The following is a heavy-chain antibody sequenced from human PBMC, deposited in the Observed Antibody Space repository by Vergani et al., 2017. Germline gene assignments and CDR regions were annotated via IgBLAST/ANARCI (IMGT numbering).Heavy chain of an antibody. CDR2: ISSSSSTI. CDR3: ARDPIAENWFDP. V-gene: IGHV3-48*01. Sequence: EVQLVESGGGLVQPGGSLRLSCAASGFTFSTYSMNWVRQAPGKGLEWVSYISSSSSTIHYADSVKGRFTISRDNAKNSLYLQMNSLRVEDTAVYYCARDPIAENWFDPWGQGTLVTVSS. CDR1: GFTFSTYS. J-gene: IGHJ5*02. D-gene: IGHD6-13*01.